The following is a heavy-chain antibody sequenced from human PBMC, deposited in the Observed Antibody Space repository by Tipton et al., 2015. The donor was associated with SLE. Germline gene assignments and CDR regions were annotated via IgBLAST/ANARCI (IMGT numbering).Heavy chain of an antibody. J-gene: IGHJ4*02. D-gene: IGHD5-12*01. V-gene: IGHV3-23*03. Sequence: LSLTCAVSGGPISSGGYSWSWIRQPPGKGLEWVSVLYSSGYNALYADSVKGRFTVSRDNSKNTLYLQMNSLRAEDTAIYFCAKDSGWLRHTFDFWGQGTRVTVSS. CDR3: AKDSGWLRHTFDF. CDR2: LYSSGYNA. CDR1: GGPISSGGYS.